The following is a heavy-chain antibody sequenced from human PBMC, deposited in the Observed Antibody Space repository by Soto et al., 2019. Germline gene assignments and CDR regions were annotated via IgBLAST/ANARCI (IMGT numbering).Heavy chain of an antibody. Sequence: PGGSLRLSCAASGFTFSDYDMSWIRQAPGKGLEWVSYTSSSGSTIYYADSVKGRFTMSRDNAKNSMYLHMDSLRAEDTAVYYCARDYSSYGPFDYWGQGTLVTVSS. V-gene: IGHV3-11*04. J-gene: IGHJ4*02. CDR2: TSSSGSTI. CDR3: ARDYSSYGPFDY. CDR1: GFTFSDYD. D-gene: IGHD5-18*01.